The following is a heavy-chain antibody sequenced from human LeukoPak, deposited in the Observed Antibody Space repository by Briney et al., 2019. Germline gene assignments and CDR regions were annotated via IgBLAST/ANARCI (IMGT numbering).Heavy chain of an antibody. J-gene: IGHJ4*02. CDR2: ISGSGDNT. CDR3: AKRLSASDWFEVDY. D-gene: IGHD3-9*01. V-gene: IGHV3-23*01. CDR1: GFSFSSHG. Sequence: GGSLRLSCAASGFSFSSHGMTWVRLAPGRGLEYVAAISGSGDNTYYADSVKGRFTISRDNSKNTVHLQMNSLRAEDTAVYYCAKRLSASDWFEVDYWGQGTLVTVSS.